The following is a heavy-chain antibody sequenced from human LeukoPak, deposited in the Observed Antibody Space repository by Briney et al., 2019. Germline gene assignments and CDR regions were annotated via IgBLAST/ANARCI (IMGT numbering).Heavy chain of an antibody. J-gene: IGHJ4*02. Sequence: SVKVSCKASGGTFSSYAISWVRQAPGQWLEWMGGIIPIFGTANYAQKFQGRVTITTDESTSTAYMELSSLRAEDTALYYCARDQDSSFDYWGQGTLVTVSS. V-gene: IGHV1-69*05. D-gene: IGHD6-13*01. CDR1: GGTFSSYA. CDR2: IIPIFGTA. CDR3: ARDQDSSFDY.